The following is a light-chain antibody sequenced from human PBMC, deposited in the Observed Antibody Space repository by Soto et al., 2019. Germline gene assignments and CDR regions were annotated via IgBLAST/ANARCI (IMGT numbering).Light chain of an antibody. J-gene: IGLJ1*01. V-gene: IGLV2-23*02. CDR2: EVN. Sequence: QSALTQPASVSGSPGQSITVSCTGPISDVGSHNLVSWYQQHPDKAPKLIIYEVNERPSGVSSRFSGSKSGNTASLTVSGLQPDDEADYHCCSFAGSNPFPCVFGTGTKVTGL. CDR1: ISDVGSHNL. CDR3: CSFAGSNPFPCV.